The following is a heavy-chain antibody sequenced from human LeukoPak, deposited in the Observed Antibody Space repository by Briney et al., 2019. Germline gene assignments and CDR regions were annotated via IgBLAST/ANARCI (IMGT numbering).Heavy chain of an antibody. Sequence: ASVKVSCKASGYTFTSNDINWVRQAPGQGLEWMGWISAYNGNTNYAQKLQGRVTMTTDTSTSTAYMELRSLRSDDTAVYYCARRYDFWSGYYRPAPRTDTTSKTKYYFDYWGQGTLVTVSS. D-gene: IGHD3-3*01. CDR3: ARRYDFWSGYYRPAPRTDTTSKTKYYFDY. CDR1: GYTFTSND. CDR2: ISAYNGNT. J-gene: IGHJ4*02. V-gene: IGHV1-18*01.